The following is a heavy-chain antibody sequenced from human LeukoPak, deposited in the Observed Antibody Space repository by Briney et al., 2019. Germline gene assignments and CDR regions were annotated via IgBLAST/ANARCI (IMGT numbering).Heavy chain of an antibody. CDR3: ARGGEP. CDR2: ISYDGSNK. CDR1: GFTFSSYA. V-gene: IGHV3-30*04. Sequence: GRSLRLSCAASGFTFSSYAMHWVRQAPGKGLEWVAVISYDGSNKYYADSVKGRFTISRDNSENTLYLQMNSLRAEDTAVYYCARGGEPWGQGTLVTVSS. D-gene: IGHD3-10*01. J-gene: IGHJ5*02.